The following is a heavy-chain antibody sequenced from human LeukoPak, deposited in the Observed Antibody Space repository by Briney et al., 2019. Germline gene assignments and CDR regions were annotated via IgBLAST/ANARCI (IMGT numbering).Heavy chain of an antibody. CDR2: ISHDGSNE. CDR3: ARGGGDTMIRGVADY. J-gene: IGHJ4*02. CDR1: RFTFSSYA. Sequence: PGGSLRLSCAASRFTFSSYAMHWVRQAPGKGLEWVAVISHDGSNEKYADSVRGRFTISRDNSKNTLYLQMNSLRAEDTAVYYCARGGGDTMIRGVADYWGQGTLVTVSS. D-gene: IGHD3-10*01. V-gene: IGHV3-30-3*01.